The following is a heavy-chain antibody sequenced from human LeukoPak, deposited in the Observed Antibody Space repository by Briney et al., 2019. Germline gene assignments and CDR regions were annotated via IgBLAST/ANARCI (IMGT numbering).Heavy chain of an antibody. CDR1: GHRFISYW. J-gene: IGHJ4*02. V-gene: IGHV5-10-1*01. Sequence: HGESLKISCQGFGHRFISYWITWVRQMPGKGLEWMGRIDPTDSYTTYSPSFQGHVTISADKSISTAYLQWSSLKASDTAMYYCARLPSGYSGYPYSDYWGQGTLVTVSS. D-gene: IGHD5-12*01. CDR3: ARLPSGYSGYPYSDY. CDR2: IDPTDSYT.